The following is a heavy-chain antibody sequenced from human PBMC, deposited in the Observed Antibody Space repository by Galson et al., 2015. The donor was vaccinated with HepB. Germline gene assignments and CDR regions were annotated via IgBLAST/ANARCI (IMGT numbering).Heavy chain of an antibody. CDR1: GYTFTDYY. Sequence: VKVSCKVSGYTFTDYYMHWVQQAPGKGLEWMGLVDPEDGETIYAEKFQGRVTITADTSTDTAYMELSSLRSEDTAVYYCARARPFLFDLWGRGTLVTVSS. CDR3: ARARPFLFDL. V-gene: IGHV1-69-2*01. J-gene: IGHJ2*01. CDR2: VDPEDGET. D-gene: IGHD6-25*01.